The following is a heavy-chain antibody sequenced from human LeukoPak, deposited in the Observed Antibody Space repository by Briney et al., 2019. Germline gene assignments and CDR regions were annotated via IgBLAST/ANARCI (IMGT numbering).Heavy chain of an antibody. D-gene: IGHD6-13*01. CDR1: VGSTSRYY. Sequence: PSETLSLTCTDSVGSTSRYYWSWIRQPAGKGLEWFGRIYSTVSTNYNPSLKSRVTRSVDTSKNQFSLRLRSVTAADTAVYYCARQIASAGTAGFDFWGQGALVTVSS. CDR3: ARQIASAGTAGFDF. V-gene: IGHV4-4*07. CDR2: IYSTVST. J-gene: IGHJ4*02.